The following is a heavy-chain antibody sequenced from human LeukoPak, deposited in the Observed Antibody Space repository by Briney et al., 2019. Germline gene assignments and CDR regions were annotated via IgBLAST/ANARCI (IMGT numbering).Heavy chain of an antibody. CDR2: IWYDGSNK. D-gene: IGHD3-9*01. Sequence: GRSLRLSCAASGFTFSSFGMHWVRQAPGKGLEWVAVIWYDGSNKYYADSVKGRFTISRDNSKNTLYLQMNSLRAEDTAVYYCWSVMVLTGDFDHWGQGTLVTVSS. CDR1: GFTFSSFG. CDR3: WSVMVLTGDFDH. V-gene: IGHV3-33*01. J-gene: IGHJ4*02.